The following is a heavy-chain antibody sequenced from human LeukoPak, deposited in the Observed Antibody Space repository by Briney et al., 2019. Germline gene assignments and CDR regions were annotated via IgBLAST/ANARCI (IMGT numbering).Heavy chain of an antibody. CDR1: GFTVSSNY. J-gene: IGHJ4*02. V-gene: IGHV3-53*01. CDR3: ARDASYDSSGYYLDY. D-gene: IGHD3-22*01. CDR2: IYSGGST. Sequence: GGSLRLSCAASGFTVSSNYMSWVRQAPGKGLEWVSVIYSGGSTYYADSVKGRFTISRDNSKNTLYPQMNGLRAEDTAVYYCARDASYDSSGYYLDYWGQGTLVTVSS.